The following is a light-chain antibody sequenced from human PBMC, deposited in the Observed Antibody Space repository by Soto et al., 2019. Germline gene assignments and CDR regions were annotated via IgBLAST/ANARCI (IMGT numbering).Light chain of an antibody. CDR1: QNIKTY. CDR3: QQSFSSPPWT. CDR2: AAS. Sequence: DIQMTQSPSSLSASVGDSVTITCRASQNIKTYLNWYQQKPGKAPNLLIYAASSLHSGVPSRFSGSGSGTDFTLTISSLQPEDFATYYCQQSFSSPPWTFGQGTKGDIK. V-gene: IGKV1-39*01. J-gene: IGKJ1*01.